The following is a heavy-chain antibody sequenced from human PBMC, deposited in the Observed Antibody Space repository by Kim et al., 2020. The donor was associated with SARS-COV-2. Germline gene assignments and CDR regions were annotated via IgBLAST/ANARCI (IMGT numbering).Heavy chain of an antibody. CDR2: IYYSGST. Sequence: SETLSLTCTVSGGSISSYYWSWIRQPPGKGLEWIGYIYYSGSTNYNPSLKSRVTISVDTSKNQFSLKLSSVTAADTAVYYCARVRSGWYSIPDYWGQGTL. V-gene: IGHV4-59*01. CDR3: ARVRSGWYSIPDY. J-gene: IGHJ4*02. D-gene: IGHD6-19*01. CDR1: GGSISSYY.